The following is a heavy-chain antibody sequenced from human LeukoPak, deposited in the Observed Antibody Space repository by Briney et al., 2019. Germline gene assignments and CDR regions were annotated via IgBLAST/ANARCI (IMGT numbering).Heavy chain of an antibody. CDR3: ARLSIAVAGT. V-gene: IGHV1-2*02. D-gene: IGHD6-19*01. CDR1: GYTFTSYY. J-gene: IGHJ4*02. CDR2: INPNSGGT. Sequence: ASVKVSCKASGYTFTSYYMHWVRQAPGQGLEWMGWINPNSGGTNYAQKFQGRVTLTRDTSITTAYMELSRLRSDDTAVYYCARLSIAVAGTWGQGTLVTVSS.